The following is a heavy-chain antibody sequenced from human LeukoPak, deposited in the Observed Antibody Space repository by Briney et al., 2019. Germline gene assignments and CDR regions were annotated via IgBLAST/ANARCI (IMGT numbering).Heavy chain of an antibody. Sequence: PGGSLRLSCAASGFTFSDYYMSWIRQAPGTGLEGVSYISSSGSTIYYADSVKGRFTISRDNAKNSLYLQMNSLRAEDTAVYFCARDDGGNFNDAFDIWGQGTMVTVSS. D-gene: IGHD4-23*01. CDR2: ISSSGSTI. V-gene: IGHV3-11*04. J-gene: IGHJ3*02. CDR3: ARDDGGNFNDAFDI. CDR1: GFTFSDYY.